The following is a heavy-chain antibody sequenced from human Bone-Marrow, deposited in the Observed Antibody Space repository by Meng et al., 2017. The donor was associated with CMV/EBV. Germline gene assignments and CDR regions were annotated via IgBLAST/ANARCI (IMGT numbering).Heavy chain of an antibody. Sequence: GESLKISCAASGFTFSSYAMHWVRQAPGKGLEWVAVISYDGSNQYYADSVTGRFTSSRDNSKNTLYLQMNSLRAEDTAVYYCARDFSRMDVWGQGTTVTVSS. D-gene: IGHD2/OR15-2a*01. J-gene: IGHJ6*02. CDR2: ISYDGSNQ. CDR1: GFTFSSYA. CDR3: ARDFSRMDV. V-gene: IGHV3-30-3*01.